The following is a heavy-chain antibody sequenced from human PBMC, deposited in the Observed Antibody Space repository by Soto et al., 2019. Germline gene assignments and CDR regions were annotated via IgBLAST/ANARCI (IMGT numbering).Heavy chain of an antibody. CDR3: ASTKDETLYFDY. D-gene: IGHD2-15*01. Sequence: QLQLQESGPGLVKPSETLSLTCTVSGDSISITSYYWGWVRQPPGKGLEWIGSIHYSGSTHYNPSLQSRVTLSGDPSKKQFSLKLRSVTAADTAVYYCASTKDETLYFDYWGQGTLVTVSS. CDR1: GDSISITSYY. CDR2: IHYSGST. J-gene: IGHJ4*02. V-gene: IGHV4-39*01.